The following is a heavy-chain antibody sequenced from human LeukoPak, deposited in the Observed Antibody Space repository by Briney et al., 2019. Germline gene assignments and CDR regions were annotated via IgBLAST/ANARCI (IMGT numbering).Heavy chain of an antibody. J-gene: IGHJ4*02. V-gene: IGHV1-69*04. D-gene: IGHD6-19*01. CDR3: AALDASSGRL. CDR1: GYTFTSYG. Sequence: SVKVSCKASGYTFTSYGISWVRQAPGQGLEWMGRIIPIFGIANYAQKFQGRVTITADKSTSTAYMELSSLRSEDTAVYYCAALDASSGRLWGQGTLVSVSS. CDR2: IIPIFGIA.